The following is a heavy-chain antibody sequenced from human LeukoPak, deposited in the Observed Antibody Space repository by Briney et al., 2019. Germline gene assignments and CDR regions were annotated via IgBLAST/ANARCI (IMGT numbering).Heavy chain of an antibody. CDR2: ISAHNGNT. CDR3: ARESSGWYYYYMDV. Sequence: ASVKVSCKASGYTFTSYGISWVRQAPGQGLEWMGWISAHNGNTNYAQKLQGRVTMTTDTSTSTAYMELRSLRSDDTAVYYCARESSGWYYYYMDVWGKGTTVTVSS. D-gene: IGHD6-19*01. J-gene: IGHJ6*03. V-gene: IGHV1-18*01. CDR1: GYTFTSYG.